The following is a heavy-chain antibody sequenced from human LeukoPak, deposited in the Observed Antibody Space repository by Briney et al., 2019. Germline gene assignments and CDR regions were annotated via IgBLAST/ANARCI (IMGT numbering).Heavy chain of an antibody. V-gene: IGHV4-34*01. Sequence: SETLSLTCAVYGGSFSGYYWSWIRQPPGKGLEWIGEINHSGSTNYNPSLKSRVTISVDTSKNQFSVRLSSVTAADTAVYYCAREPLGGYPPTGMDVWGQGTTVTVSS. CDR2: INHSGST. CDR3: AREPLGGYPPTGMDV. CDR1: GGSFSGYY. J-gene: IGHJ6*02. D-gene: IGHD3-22*01.